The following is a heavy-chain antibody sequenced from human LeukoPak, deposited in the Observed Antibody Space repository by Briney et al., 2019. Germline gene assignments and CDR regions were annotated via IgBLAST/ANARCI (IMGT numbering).Heavy chain of an antibody. CDR1: GYTFTSYG. J-gene: IGHJ5*02. V-gene: IGHV1-18*01. Sequence: ASVKVSCKASGYTFTSYGISWVRQAPGQGLEWMGWISAYNGNTNYAQKLQGRVTMTTDTSTSIAYMELRSLRSDDTAVYYCARVLGSGAFLPWFDPWGQGTLVTVSS. D-gene: IGHD6-25*01. CDR2: ISAYNGNT. CDR3: ARVLGSGAFLPWFDP.